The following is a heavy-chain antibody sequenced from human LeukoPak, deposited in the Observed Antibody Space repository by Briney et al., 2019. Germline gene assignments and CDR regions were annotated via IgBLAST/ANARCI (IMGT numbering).Heavy chain of an antibody. CDR3: ARDRGYSYGFPPPFDY. V-gene: IGHV3-21*01. J-gene: IGHJ4*02. D-gene: IGHD5-18*01. CDR1: GFTFTSYS. CDR2: ISSSSSYI. Sequence: GGSLRLPCAAAGFTFTSYSMNWVRQAPGKGLEWVSSISSSSSYIYYADSVKGRFAISRDNAKNSLYLQMNSLRAEDTAVYFCARDRGYSYGFPPPFDYWGQGTLVTVSS.